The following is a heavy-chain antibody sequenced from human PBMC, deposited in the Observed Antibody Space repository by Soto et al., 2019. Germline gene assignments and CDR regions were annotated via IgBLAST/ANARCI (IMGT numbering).Heavy chain of an antibody. D-gene: IGHD3-3*01. V-gene: IGHV2-5*01. CDR3: AHSEGITIFGVVKPTLGSMFDH. Sequence: SGPTLVNPTQTLTLTCTFSGFSLSTSGVGVGWIRQPPGKALEWLALIYWNDDKRYSPSLKSRLTITKDTSKNQVVLTMTNMDPVDTAKYYCAHSEGITIFGVVKPTLGSMFDHWGQGTLVTVSS. J-gene: IGHJ5*02. CDR1: GFSLSTSGVG. CDR2: IYWNDDK.